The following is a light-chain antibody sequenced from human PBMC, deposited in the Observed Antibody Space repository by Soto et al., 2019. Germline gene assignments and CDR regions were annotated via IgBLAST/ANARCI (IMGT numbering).Light chain of an antibody. Sequence: QSALTQPASVSGSPGQSITISCTGTSSDVGSYNYVSWYQQHPGKAPKLMIYDVSNRPSGVSNRFSGSKSGNTASLTISGLQAEDEADYYCGSYSISSTLGVFGGGTKLTVL. CDR3: GSYSISSTLGV. CDR1: SSDVGSYNY. J-gene: IGLJ2*01. CDR2: DVS. V-gene: IGLV2-14*01.